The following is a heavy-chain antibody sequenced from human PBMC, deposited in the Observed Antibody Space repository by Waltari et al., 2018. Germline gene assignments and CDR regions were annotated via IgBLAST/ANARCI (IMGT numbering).Heavy chain of an antibody. D-gene: IGHD7-27*01. CDR1: GFSFRCYS. Sequence: EVQLVESGGGLAKPGGSLRLSCGASGFSFRCYSMNWVRQAPGKGLEWVSSISSSTTYIHYADSVKGRFTISRDNAKNSLYLQMNSLRVEDTAVYYCVSGGWGFYFDYWGQGTVVTVSS. V-gene: IGHV3-21*01. J-gene: IGHJ4*02. CDR2: ISSSTTYI. CDR3: VSGGWGFYFDY.